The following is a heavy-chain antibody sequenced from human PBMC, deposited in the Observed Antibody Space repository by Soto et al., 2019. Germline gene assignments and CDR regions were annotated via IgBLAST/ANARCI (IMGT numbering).Heavy chain of an antibody. D-gene: IGHD3-3*01. V-gene: IGHV2-26*01. CDR1: GFSLSNARMG. Sequence: SGPTLVNPTETLTLTCTVSGFSLSNARMGVSWIRQPPGKALEWLAHIFSNDEKSYSTSLKSRLTISKDTSKSQVVLTMTNMDPVDTATYYCARMGIFGVVTMYYFDYWGQGTLVTVSS. CDR3: ARMGIFGVVTMYYFDY. CDR2: IFSNDEK. J-gene: IGHJ4*02.